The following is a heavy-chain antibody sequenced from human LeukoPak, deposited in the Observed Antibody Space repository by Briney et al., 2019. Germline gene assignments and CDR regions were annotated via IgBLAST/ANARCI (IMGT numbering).Heavy chain of an antibody. J-gene: IGHJ4*02. CDR2: ISAYNGNT. CDR3: ARVPLRDHVWGNFDY. Sequence: GASVKVSCKASGYTFTSYGISWVRQGPGQGLEWMGWISAYNGNTNYAQKLQGRVTMTTDTSTSTAYMELRSLRSDDTAVYYCARVPLRDHVWGNFDYWGQGTLVTVSS. CDR1: GYTFTSYG. D-gene: IGHD3-16*01. V-gene: IGHV1-18*01.